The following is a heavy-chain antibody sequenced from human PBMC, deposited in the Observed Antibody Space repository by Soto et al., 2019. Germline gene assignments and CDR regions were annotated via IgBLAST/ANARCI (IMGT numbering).Heavy chain of an antibody. Sequence: PSETLSLTCTVSCGSISSGDYYWSWIRQPPGKGLEWIGYIYYSGSTYYNPSLKSRVTISVDTSKNQFSLKLSSVTAADTAVYYCALKNWNYVDYFDYWGQGTLVTVSS. V-gene: IGHV4-30-4*01. D-gene: IGHD1-7*01. CDR1: CGSISSGDYY. J-gene: IGHJ4*02. CDR3: ALKNWNYVDYFDY. CDR2: IYYSGST.